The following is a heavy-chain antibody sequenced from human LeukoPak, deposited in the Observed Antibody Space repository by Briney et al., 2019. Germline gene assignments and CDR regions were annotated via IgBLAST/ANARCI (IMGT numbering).Heavy chain of an antibody. CDR1: GFTFTRYW. CDR3: ARDATPPGIIFDY. D-gene: IGHD1-14*01. J-gene: IGHJ4*02. CDR2: MNQDGSEK. V-gene: IGHV3-7*01. Sequence: PGGSLRLSCAASGFTFTRYWMNWVRQAPGKGLEWVANMNQDGSEKYYVDSVKGRFTISRDNAKNSLYLEMSSLRAEDTAVYYCARDATPPGIIFDYWGQGTLVTVSS.